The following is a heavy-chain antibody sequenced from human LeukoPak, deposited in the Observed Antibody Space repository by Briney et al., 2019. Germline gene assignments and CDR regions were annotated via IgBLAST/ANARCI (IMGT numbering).Heavy chain of an antibody. CDR1: GGSFSGYY. Sequence: SETLSLTCAVYGGSFSGYYWSWIRQPPGKGLEWIGEINHSGSANYNPSLKSRVTISVDTSKNQFSLKLSSVTAADTAVYYCARHSRFLEWLPLNWGQGTLVTVSS. CDR2: INHSGSA. D-gene: IGHD3-3*01. V-gene: IGHV4-34*01. J-gene: IGHJ4*02. CDR3: ARHSRFLEWLPLN.